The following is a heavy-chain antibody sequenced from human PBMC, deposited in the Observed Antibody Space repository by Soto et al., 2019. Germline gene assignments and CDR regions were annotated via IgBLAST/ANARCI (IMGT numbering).Heavy chain of an antibody. D-gene: IGHD3-16*02. CDR1: GASISTGGYY. J-gene: IGHJ5*02. V-gene: IGHV4-31*11. CDR2: IYYTGST. CDR3: ARGTKSILRGAIVSRFDP. Sequence: QLQLQESGPGLVKPSQTLSLTCAVSGASISTGGYYWTWIRQHPGKGLEWIGYIYYTGSTHYNPSLKSRLTTSFDTSKNQFSRKLTSVTAADTAVYYCARGTKSILRGAIVSRFDPWGQGTLVIVSS.